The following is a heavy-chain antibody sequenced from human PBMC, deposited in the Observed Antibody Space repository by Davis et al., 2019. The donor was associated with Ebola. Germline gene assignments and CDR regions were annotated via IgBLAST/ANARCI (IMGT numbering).Heavy chain of an antibody. D-gene: IGHD6-19*01. CDR1: GFTFGDYA. CDR3: ARDSGSSGWYDSWFDP. CDR2: IRSKAYGGTT. Sequence: GGSLRLSCAASGFTFGDYAMSWVRQAPGKGLEWVGFIRSKAYGGTTEYAASVKGRFTISRDDSKSIAYLQMNSLKTEDTAVYYCARDSGSSGWYDSWFDPWGQGTLVTVSS. J-gene: IGHJ5*02. V-gene: IGHV3-49*04.